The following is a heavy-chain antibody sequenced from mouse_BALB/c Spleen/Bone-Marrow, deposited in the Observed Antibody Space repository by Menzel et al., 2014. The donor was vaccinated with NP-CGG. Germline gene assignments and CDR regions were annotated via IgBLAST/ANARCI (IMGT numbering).Heavy chain of an antibody. CDR1: GFTFSNYA. V-gene: IGHV5-9-3*01. J-gene: IGHJ3*01. CDR3: ARQGVPRDGYTWFTY. Sequence: DVQLVESGGDLVKPGGSLKLSCAASGFTFSNYAMSWVRQTPEKRLEGVASISSGGSYTYYTDSVKGRFTISRDNAKNTLYLQMSSLRSEDTAIYYCARQGVPRDGYTWFTYWGQGSLVTVSA. D-gene: IGHD2-3*01. CDR2: ISSGGSYT.